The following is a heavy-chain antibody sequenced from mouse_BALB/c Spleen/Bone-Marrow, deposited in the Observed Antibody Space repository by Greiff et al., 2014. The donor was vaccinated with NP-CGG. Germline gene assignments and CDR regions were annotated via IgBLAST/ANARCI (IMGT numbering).Heavy chain of an antibody. J-gene: IGHJ2*01. V-gene: IGHV1-14*01. CDR2: INPYNDGT. CDR1: GYTLTSYV. D-gene: IGHD1-1*01. Sequence: EVQLQQSGPELVKPGASVKMSCKASGYTLTSYVVHWMKQKPGQGLEWIGYINPYNDGTKYNETFKGKATLTSDKSSSTDYMDLSSLTSEDSAVYFCARSEYFGSSYDYWGQGTTLTVSS. CDR3: ARSEYFGSSYDY.